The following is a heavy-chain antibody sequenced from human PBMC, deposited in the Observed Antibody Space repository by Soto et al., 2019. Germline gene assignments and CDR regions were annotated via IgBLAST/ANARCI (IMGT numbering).Heavy chain of an antibody. CDR3: AREGYDSSGSPLAY. V-gene: IGHV1-3*04. CDR2: INTGNGNT. J-gene: IGHJ4*02. D-gene: IGHD3-22*01. Sequence: QVQLVQSGAEVKKPGASVKVSCKASGYTFTSNAMHWVRQAPGQRLEWMGWINTGNGNTKYSQKFQGRVTITRDTSATTTYMELSSLRSEDTAVYYCAREGYDSSGSPLAYWGQGTLVTGSS. CDR1: GYTFTSNA.